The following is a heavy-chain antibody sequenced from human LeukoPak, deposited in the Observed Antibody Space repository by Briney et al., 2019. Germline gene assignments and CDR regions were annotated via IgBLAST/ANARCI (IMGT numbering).Heavy chain of an antibody. V-gene: IGHV1-69*13. CDR1: GGTFSSYA. J-gene: IGHJ4*02. D-gene: IGHD6-19*01. CDR2: IIPIFCTA. Sequence: SAKVSCKASGGTFSSYAISLVRQAPGQGLEWMGGIIPIFCTANCAQKFQGRVTITADESTSTAYMELSSLRSEDTAVYYCARGAAVAGYYFDYWRQGTLVTVSS. CDR3: ARGAAVAGYYFDY.